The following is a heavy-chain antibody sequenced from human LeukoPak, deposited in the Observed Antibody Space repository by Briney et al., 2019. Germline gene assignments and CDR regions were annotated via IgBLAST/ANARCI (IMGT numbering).Heavy chain of an antibody. CDR3: ARGPQRMGATPPDY. CDR1: GYTLTELS. J-gene: IGHJ4*02. Sequence: ASVKVSCKVSGYTLTELSMHWVRQAPGKGLEWMGGFDPEDGETIYAQKFQGRVTMTEDTSTDTAYMELSSLRSEDTAVYYCARGPQRMGATPPDYWGQGTLVTVSS. D-gene: IGHD1-26*01. CDR2: FDPEDGET. V-gene: IGHV1-24*01.